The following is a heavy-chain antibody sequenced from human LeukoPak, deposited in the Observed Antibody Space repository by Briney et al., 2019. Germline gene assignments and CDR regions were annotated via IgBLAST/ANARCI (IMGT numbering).Heavy chain of an antibody. CDR1: GYSFPSYW. Sequence: KIGESLKISCKGSGYSFPSYWIGWVRQMPGKGLKWMGIIYPGDSDARYSPSFQGQVTISADKSISTAYLQWSSLKASDTAMYYCARRRDLYSGSYYPFDYWGQGTLVTVSS. CDR2: IYPGDSDA. CDR3: ARRRDLYSGSYYPFDY. V-gene: IGHV5-51*01. J-gene: IGHJ4*02. D-gene: IGHD1-26*01.